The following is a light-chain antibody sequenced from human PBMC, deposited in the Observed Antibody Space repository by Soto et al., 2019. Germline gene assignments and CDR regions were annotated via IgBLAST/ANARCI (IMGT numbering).Light chain of an antibody. CDR3: KQSYNTTQT. V-gene: IGKV1-39*01. CDR1: QTITNY. Sequence: RIQCPSSLSASVGDRVNITCRASQTITNYLNWYQQQPGKAQKLLIYATDTLQSGVQSRFSGSGSGTDYTLTIRSLQPEDFATYYCKQSYNTTQTFGQGTKVDIK. J-gene: IGKJ1*01. CDR2: ATD.